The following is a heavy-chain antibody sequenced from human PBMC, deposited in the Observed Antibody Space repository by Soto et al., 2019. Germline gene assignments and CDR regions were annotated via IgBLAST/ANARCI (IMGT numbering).Heavy chain of an antibody. CDR3: ARGTTCSGGSCYPGMIDY. CDR2: IYHSGST. J-gene: IGHJ4*02. CDR1: GGSISSSNW. V-gene: IGHV4-4*02. Sequence: AFSGGSISSSNWWSWVRQPPGKGLEWIGEIYHSGSTNYNPSLKSRVTISVDKSKNQFSLKLSSVTAADAAVYYCARGTTCSGGSCYPGMIDYWGQGTLVTISS. D-gene: IGHD2-15*01.